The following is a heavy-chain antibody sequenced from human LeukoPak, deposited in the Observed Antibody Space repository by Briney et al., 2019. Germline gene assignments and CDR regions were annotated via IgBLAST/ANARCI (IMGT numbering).Heavy chain of an antibody. Sequence: SVKVSCKASGGTFSSYAISWVRQAPGQGLEWMGGIIPIFGTANYAQKFQGRVTITADKSTSTAYMELSGLRSEDTAVYYCARLPNCNNTRRYLNWFDPWGQGTLVTVPS. J-gene: IGHJ5*02. CDR2: IIPIFGTA. V-gene: IGHV1-69*06. CDR3: ARLPNCNNTRRYLNWFDP. CDR1: GGTFSSYA. D-gene: IGHD2-2*01.